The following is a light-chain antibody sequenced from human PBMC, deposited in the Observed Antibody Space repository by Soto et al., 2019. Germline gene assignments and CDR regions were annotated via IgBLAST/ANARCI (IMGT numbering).Light chain of an antibody. V-gene: IGKV3-15*01. Sequence: EIVMTQSPATLSMSPGERATLSCRASESVSSNLAWYQQKPGQAPRLLIYGASTRATGIPARFSGSGSGTEFTLSISSLQSEDVALYYCQQYNNWRTFGQGTKVEIK. CDR2: GAS. J-gene: IGKJ1*01. CDR3: QQYNNWRT. CDR1: ESVSSN.